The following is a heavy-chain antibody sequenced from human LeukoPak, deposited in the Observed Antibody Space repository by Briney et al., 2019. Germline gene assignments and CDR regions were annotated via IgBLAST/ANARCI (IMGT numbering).Heavy chain of an antibody. CDR3: TSRRSDSDY. Sequence: PGGSLRLSCAASGFTFSSYWMNWVRQASGKGLEWVGRIRSKANSYATAYAASVKGRFTISRDDSKNTAYLQMNSLKTEDTAVYYCTSRRSDSDYWGQGTLVTVSS. CDR1: GFTFSSYW. J-gene: IGHJ4*02. V-gene: IGHV3-73*01. CDR2: IRSKANSYAT.